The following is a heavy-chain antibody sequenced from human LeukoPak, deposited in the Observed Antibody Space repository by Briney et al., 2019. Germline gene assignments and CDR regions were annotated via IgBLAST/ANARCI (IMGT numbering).Heavy chain of an antibody. D-gene: IGHD5-18*01. V-gene: IGHV3-30-3*01. CDR2: ISYDGSNK. CDR3: ARDPYSYGWRYLDY. J-gene: IGHJ4*02. CDR1: GFTFSSYA. Sequence: GGSLRLSCAASGFTFSSYAMHWVRQAPGKGLEWVAVISYDGSNKYYADSVKGRFTISRDNSKNTLYLQMNSLRAEDTAVYYCARDPYSYGWRYLDYWGQGTLVTVSS.